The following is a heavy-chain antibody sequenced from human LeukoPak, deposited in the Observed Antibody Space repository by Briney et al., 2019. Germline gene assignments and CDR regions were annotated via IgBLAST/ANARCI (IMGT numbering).Heavy chain of an antibody. D-gene: IGHD3-22*01. V-gene: IGHV3-7*03. J-gene: IGHJ4*02. CDR2: IKEEGSEK. CDR3: AKDSSGYYYRSPGFDY. CDR1: GFSFSSNW. Sequence: GGSLRLSCAASGFSFSSNWMTWVRQAPGKGLEWVANIKEEGSEKYYVDSVKGRFTISRDNAKNSLYLQMNSLRAEDTAVYYCAKDSSGYYYRSPGFDYWGQGTLVTVSS.